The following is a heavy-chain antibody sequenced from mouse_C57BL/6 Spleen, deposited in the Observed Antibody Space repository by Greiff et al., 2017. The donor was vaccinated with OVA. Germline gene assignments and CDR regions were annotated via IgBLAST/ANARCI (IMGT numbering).Heavy chain of an antibody. J-gene: IGHJ2*01. CDR2: IRLKSDNYAT. V-gene: IGHV6-3*01. CDR1: GFTFSNYW. CDR3: TKTAQALYFDY. D-gene: IGHD3-2*02. Sequence: EVKVEESGGGLVQPGGSMKLSCVASGFTFSNYWMNWVRQSPEKGLEWVAQIRLKSDNYATHYAESVKGRFTISRDDSKSSVYLQMNNLRAEDTGIYYCTKTAQALYFDYWGQGTTLTVSS.